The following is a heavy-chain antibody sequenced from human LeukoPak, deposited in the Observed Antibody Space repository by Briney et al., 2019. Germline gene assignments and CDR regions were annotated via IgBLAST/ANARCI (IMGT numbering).Heavy chain of an antibody. Sequence: GGFLRLSCAASGFTFSSYDMHWVRQATGKGLEWVSAIGTAGDTYYPGSVKGRFTISRENAKNSLYLQMNSLGAGDTAVYYCARGFSSSWYYYYYYGMDVWGQGTTVTVSS. D-gene: IGHD6-13*01. V-gene: IGHV3-13*01. J-gene: IGHJ6*02. CDR2: IGTAGDT. CDR3: ARGFSSSWYYYYYYGMDV. CDR1: GFTFSSYD.